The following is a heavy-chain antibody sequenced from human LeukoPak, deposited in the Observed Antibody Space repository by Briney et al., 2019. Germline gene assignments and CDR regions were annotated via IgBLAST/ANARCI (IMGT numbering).Heavy chain of an antibody. J-gene: IGHJ4*02. V-gene: IGHV1-3*01. Sequence: ASVKVSCKASGDTFSSHAFHWVRQAPGQRLEWKGWVNGGDGNTRYSEKFQGRVAFNRDTSASTAYMELSSLRSEDTAVYYCARDNYYDRSGYGPYDYWGQGTLVTVSS. CDR1: GDTFSSHA. D-gene: IGHD3-22*01. CDR2: VNGGDGNT. CDR3: ARDNYYDRSGYGPYDY.